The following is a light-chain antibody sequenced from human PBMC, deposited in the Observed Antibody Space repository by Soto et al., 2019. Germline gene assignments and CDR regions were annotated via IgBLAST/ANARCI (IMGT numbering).Light chain of an antibody. Sequence: QPVLTQPASLSASPGASASLTCTLRSDINIGTYRIYWYQQKPGSPPQYLLRYKSDSDKQQGSGVPSRFSGSKDSSANAGILLISGLQSEDEADYHCMIWHSSAWVFGGGTKLTVL. J-gene: IGLJ3*02. CDR1: SDINIGTYR. CDR3: MIWHSSAWV. V-gene: IGLV5-45*01. CDR2: YKSDSDK.